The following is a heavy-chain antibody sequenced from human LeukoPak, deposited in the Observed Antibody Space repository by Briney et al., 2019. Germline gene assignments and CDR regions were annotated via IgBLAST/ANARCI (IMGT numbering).Heavy chain of an antibody. CDR2: IKQEGSVK. J-gene: IGHJ4*02. V-gene: IGHV3-7*05. Sequence: PGGSLRLSCAASGFTFSIYWMSWVRQAPGKGLEWVAHIKQEGSVKYYVDSVKGRFTISRENANNSLYLQMNSLRAEDTAVYYCARGGDYLDFWGQGTLVTVSS. CDR1: GFTFSIYW. CDR3: ARGGDYLDF.